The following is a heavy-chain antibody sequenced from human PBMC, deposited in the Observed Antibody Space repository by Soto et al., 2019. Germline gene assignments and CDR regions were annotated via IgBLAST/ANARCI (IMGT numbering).Heavy chain of an antibody. CDR3: VRGGGGGLFEP. Sequence: VGSLRLSCACSVFTFGDSYMSCIRHSPGKWLEWLSYISPGSRYPAYADSVKGRFTISRDNAKRSLYLQMMSLTAEDTAIYYCVRGGGGGLFEPWGQGTMVTVS. J-gene: IGHJ5*02. V-gene: IGHV3-11*06. CDR1: VFTFGDSY. D-gene: IGHD2-15*01. CDR2: ISPGSRYP.